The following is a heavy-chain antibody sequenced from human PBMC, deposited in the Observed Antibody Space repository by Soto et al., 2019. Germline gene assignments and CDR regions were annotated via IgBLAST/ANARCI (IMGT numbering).Heavy chain of an antibody. Sequence: QVQLVESGGGVVQPGGSLRLSCAASGFIFSGYAMHWVRQAPGKGLEWVAVISYDGNTQYYADSVKGRFTVSRDNSNKSLYVEMKTMRDEDTAMYYCAKETNAYEINFWGQGTLVTVSP. J-gene: IGHJ4*02. CDR1: GFIFSGYA. D-gene: IGHD3-9*01. CDR3: AKETNAYEINF. V-gene: IGHV3-30-3*01. CDR2: ISYDGNTQ.